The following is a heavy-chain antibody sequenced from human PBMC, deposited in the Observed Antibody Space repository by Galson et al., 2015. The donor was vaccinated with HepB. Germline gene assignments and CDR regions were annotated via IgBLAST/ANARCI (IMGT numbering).Heavy chain of an antibody. CDR1: GFTFGDYW. V-gene: IGHV3-7*01. CDR3: AGDRPTWDV. Sequence: CAASGFTFGDYWLTWVRQAPGKGLEWVATIKIDGSEEYYVDSVMGRFTISRDNTINSLYLQMNSLRAEDTAVYYCAGDRPTWDVWGQGTTVTVSS. D-gene: IGHD3-16*01. J-gene: IGHJ6*02. CDR2: IKIDGSEE.